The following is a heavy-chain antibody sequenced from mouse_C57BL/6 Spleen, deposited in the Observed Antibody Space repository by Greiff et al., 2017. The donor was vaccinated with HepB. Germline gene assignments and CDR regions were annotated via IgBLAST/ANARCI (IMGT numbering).Heavy chain of an antibody. CDR2: IYPSDSET. V-gene: IGHV1-61*01. Sequence: QVQLQQPGAELVRPGSSVKLSFKASGYTFTSYWMDWVKQRPGQGLEWIGNIYPSDSETHYNQKFKDKATLTVDKSSSTAYMQLSSLTSEDSAVYYCARRNYYGSSYDYWGQGTTLTVSS. CDR3: ARRNYYGSSYDY. J-gene: IGHJ2*01. D-gene: IGHD1-1*01. CDR1: GYTFTSYW.